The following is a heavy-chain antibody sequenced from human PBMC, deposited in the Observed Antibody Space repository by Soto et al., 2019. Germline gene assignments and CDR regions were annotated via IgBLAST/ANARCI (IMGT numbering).Heavy chain of an antibody. J-gene: IGHJ4*02. Sequence: QVQLVQSGAEVKKPGSSVKVSCKASGGTFSSYAISWVRQAPGQGLEWMGGIIPIFGTANYAQKFQGRVTITADESMSTAYMELSSLRSEDTAVYYCARATGQDCTNGLCLREDYWGQGTLVTVSS. CDR3: ARATGQDCTNGLCLREDY. CDR2: IIPIFGTA. D-gene: IGHD2-8*01. CDR1: GGTFSSYA. V-gene: IGHV1-69*01.